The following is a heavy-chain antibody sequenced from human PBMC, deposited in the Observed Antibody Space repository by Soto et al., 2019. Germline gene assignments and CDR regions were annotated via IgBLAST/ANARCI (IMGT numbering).Heavy chain of an antibody. CDR1: GFTFSSYA. Sequence: GGFLRLSCAASGFTFSSYAMSWVRQAPGKGLEWVSAISGSGGSTYYADSVKGRFTISRDNSKNTLYLQMNSLRAEDTAVYYCAKESIAAAGMGGYYYGMDVWGQGTTVTVSS. D-gene: IGHD6-13*01. V-gene: IGHV3-23*01. J-gene: IGHJ6*02. CDR3: AKESIAAAGMGGYYYGMDV. CDR2: ISGSGGST.